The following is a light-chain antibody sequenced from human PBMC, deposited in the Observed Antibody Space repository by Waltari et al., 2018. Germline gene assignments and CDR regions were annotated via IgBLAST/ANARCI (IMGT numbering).Light chain of an antibody. CDR2: EVF. J-gene: IGLJ1*01. V-gene: IGLV2-23*02. CDR1: TSVVGRYDL. Sequence: QSALTQPASVSGTPGQSITIPCRGTTSVVGRYDLFPWYQQHPGEAPNLLICEVFKRPPDTSSRFSGAKSGSTASLTISGLQPEDEADYYCCSYAGRGTYVFGSGTKVTVL. CDR3: CSYAGRGTYV.